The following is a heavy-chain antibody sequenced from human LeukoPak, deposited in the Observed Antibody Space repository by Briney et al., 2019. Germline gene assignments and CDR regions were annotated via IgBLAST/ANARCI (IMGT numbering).Heavy chain of an antibody. Sequence: SETLSLTCTVSGGSISSSSYYWGWIRQPPGKGLEWIGSIYYSGSTYYNPSPKSRVTISVDTSKNQFSLKLSSVTAADTAVYYCARLGLLWFGELAPPYYYYYGMDVWGQGTTVTVSS. D-gene: IGHD3-10*01. CDR3: ARLGLLWFGELAPPYYYYYGMDV. CDR1: GGSISSSSYY. CDR2: IYYSGST. J-gene: IGHJ6*02. V-gene: IGHV4-39*01.